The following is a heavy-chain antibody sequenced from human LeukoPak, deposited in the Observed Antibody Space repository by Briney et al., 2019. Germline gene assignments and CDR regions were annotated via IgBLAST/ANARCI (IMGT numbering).Heavy chain of an antibody. V-gene: IGHV3-11*01. CDR1: GFPFRDYY. J-gene: IGHJ4*02. D-gene: IGHD4/OR15-4a*01. CDR2: ISASGNII. Sequence: GGSLRLSCAASGFPFRDYYFSWVRQAPRQGPEWLSFISASGNIIHYEDSVKGRFTISRDDAKNSVFLQMDSLRTEDTALYYCARHMVITPFYSWGQGTLVTVSS. CDR3: ARHMVITPFYS.